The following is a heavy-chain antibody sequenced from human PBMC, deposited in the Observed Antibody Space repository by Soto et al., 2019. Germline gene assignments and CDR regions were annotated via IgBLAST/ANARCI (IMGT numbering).Heavy chain of an antibody. CDR1: GGTFSSYA. CDR2: IIPIFGTA. Sequence: GASVKVSCKASGGTFSSYAISWVRHAPGQGLEWMGGIIPIFGTANYAQKFQGRVTITADESTSTAYMELSSLRSEDTAVYYCARGCSGGSCYYYYYGMEVWGQGTTVTVSS. D-gene: IGHD2-15*01. V-gene: IGHV1-69*13. J-gene: IGHJ6*02. CDR3: ARGCSGGSCYYYYYGMEV.